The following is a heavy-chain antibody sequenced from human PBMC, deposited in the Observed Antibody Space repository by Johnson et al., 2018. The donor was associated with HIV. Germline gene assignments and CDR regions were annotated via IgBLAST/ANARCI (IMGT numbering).Heavy chain of an antibody. D-gene: IGHD6-19*01. Sequence: QMLLVESGGGLVKPGGSLRLSCVASGFTFSDYYMTWIRQAPRKWLEWVSYISSSGSTIYYADSVKGRFTISRDNARNSLFLQMNSLRAEDTAVYYCARIPVSGWEHDAFDIWGQGTLVTVSS. J-gene: IGHJ3*02. CDR2: ISSSGSTI. CDR1: GFTFSDYY. CDR3: ARIPVSGWEHDAFDI. V-gene: IGHV3-11*04.